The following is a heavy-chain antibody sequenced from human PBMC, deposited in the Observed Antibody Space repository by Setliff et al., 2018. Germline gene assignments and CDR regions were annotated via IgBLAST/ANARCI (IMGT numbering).Heavy chain of an antibody. Sequence: ASVKVSCKASGYTFTSYAMNWVRQAPGQGLEWMGWINTDTGNPTYAQGFTGRFVFSLDTSVSTAYLQISSLKTEDTAVYYCTTLYSSSWDPTDGFDYWGQGTLVTVSS. V-gene: IGHV7-4-1*02. CDR3: TTLYSSSWDPTDGFDY. CDR2: INTDTGNP. CDR1: GYTFTSYA. J-gene: IGHJ4*02. D-gene: IGHD6-13*01.